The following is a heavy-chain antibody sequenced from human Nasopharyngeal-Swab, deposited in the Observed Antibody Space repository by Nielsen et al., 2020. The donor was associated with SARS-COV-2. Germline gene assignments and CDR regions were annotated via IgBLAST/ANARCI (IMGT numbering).Heavy chain of an antibody. Sequence: SETLSLTCAVSGGSISSGGYSWNWIRQPPGKGLEWIGFIYYTETADYNPSLRSRANISLNTSKNQFSLKLTSVTAADTAVYYCARGGYYLDVWDKGTTVTVSS. CDR1: GGSISSGGYS. CDR3: ARGGYYLDV. V-gene: IGHV4-61*08. J-gene: IGHJ6*03. CDR2: IYYTETA.